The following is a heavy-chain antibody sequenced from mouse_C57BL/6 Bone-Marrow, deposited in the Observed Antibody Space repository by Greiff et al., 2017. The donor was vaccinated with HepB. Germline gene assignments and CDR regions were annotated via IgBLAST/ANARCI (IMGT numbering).Heavy chain of an antibody. CDR2: ISSGGSYT. CDR1: GFTFSSYG. Sequence: EVHLVESGGDLVKPGGSLKLSCAASGFTFSSYGMSWVRQTPDKRLEWVATISSGGSYTYYPDSVKGRFTISRDNAKNTLYLQMSSLKSEDTAMYYCARHPHYCGNSLDYWGQGTTLTVSS. D-gene: IGHD1-1*01. V-gene: IGHV5-6*01. J-gene: IGHJ2*01. CDR3: ARHPHYCGNSLDY.